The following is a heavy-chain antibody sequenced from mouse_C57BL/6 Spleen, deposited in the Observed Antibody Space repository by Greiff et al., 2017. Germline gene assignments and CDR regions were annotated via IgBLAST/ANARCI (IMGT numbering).Heavy chain of an antibody. V-gene: IGHV1-50*01. Sequence: QVQLQQPGAELVKPWASVNLSCKASGYTFTSYWMQWVKQRPGQGLEWIGEIDPSDSYTNYNQKFTGKATLTVDTSASTAYMQLSSLTSEDSAVYYCARRDYYGSSWVAYWGEGTLVTVSA. CDR1: GYTFTSYW. D-gene: IGHD1-1*01. CDR3: ARRDYYGSSWVAY. CDR2: IDPSDSYT. J-gene: IGHJ3*01.